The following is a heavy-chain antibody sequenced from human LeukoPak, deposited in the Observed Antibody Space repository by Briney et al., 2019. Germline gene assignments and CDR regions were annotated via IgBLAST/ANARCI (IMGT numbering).Heavy chain of an antibody. CDR3: ARGHIGYGGNSGPYYYGMDV. V-gene: IGHV3-33*01. D-gene: IGHD4-23*01. CDR1: GFTFSSYG. CDR2: IWYDGSNK. Sequence: GGSLRLSCAASGFTFSSYGMYWVRQAPGKGLEWVAVIWYDGSNKYYADSVKGRFTISRDNSKNTLYLQMNSLRAEDTAVYYCARGHIGYGGNSGPYYYGMDVWGQGTTVTVSS. J-gene: IGHJ6*02.